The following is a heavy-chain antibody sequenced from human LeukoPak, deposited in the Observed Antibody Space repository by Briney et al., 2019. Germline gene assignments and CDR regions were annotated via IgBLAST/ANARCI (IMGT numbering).Heavy chain of an antibody. Sequence: GGSLRLSCAASGFTFSSYAMSWVRQAPGKGLEWVSAMSGRGSSTFYADSVKGRFIISRDNSKNTLYLQLNSLRAEDTAVYYCAKGKDTYNYDSSGYYFGEYWGQGTLVTVSS. CDR2: MSGRGSST. CDR3: AKGKDTYNYDSSGYYFGEY. J-gene: IGHJ4*02. D-gene: IGHD3-22*01. CDR1: GFTFSSYA. V-gene: IGHV3-23*01.